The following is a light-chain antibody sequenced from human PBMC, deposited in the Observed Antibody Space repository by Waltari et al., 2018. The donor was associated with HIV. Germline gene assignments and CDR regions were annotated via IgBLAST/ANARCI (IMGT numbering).Light chain of an antibody. V-gene: IGKV3-20*01. Sequence: ENGLTQSPGPLPLPPGKTATLPCRASQSVVGSFLAWYQQKPGQAPRLLIYDATSRATGIPDRVSGSGSGTDFTLTINRLAPEDVAMYYCQYYGTSPITFGQGTRLGIK. CDR2: DAT. J-gene: IGKJ5*01. CDR1: QSVVGSF. CDR3: QYYGTSPIT.